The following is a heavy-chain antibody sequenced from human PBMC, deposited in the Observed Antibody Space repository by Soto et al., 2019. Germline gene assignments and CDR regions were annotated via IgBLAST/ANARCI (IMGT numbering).Heavy chain of an antibody. D-gene: IGHD1-26*01. J-gene: IGHJ3*02. V-gene: IGHV4-39*01. Sequence: SETLSLTCTVSGGSISSSSYYWGWIRQPPGKGLEWIGSIYYSGSTYYNPSLKSRVTISVDTSKNQFSLKLSSVTAADTAVYYCARLTRVGAPDGRSRGAFDIWGQGTMVTVSS. CDR2: IYYSGST. CDR3: ARLTRVGAPDGRSRGAFDI. CDR1: GGSISSSSYY.